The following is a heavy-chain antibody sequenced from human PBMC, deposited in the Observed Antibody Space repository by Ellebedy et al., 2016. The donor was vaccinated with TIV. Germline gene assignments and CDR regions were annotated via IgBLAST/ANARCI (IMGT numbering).Heavy chain of an antibody. CDR1: GYSISSGYY. CDR2: IYHSGST. Sequence: SETLSLXXTVSGYSISSGYYWGWIRQPPGKGLEWIGSIYHSGSTYYNPSLKSRVTISVDTSKNQFSLKLSSVTAADTAVYYCARDIWFGESYFDYWGQGTLVTVSS. D-gene: IGHD3-10*01. J-gene: IGHJ4*02. CDR3: ARDIWFGESYFDY. V-gene: IGHV4-38-2*02.